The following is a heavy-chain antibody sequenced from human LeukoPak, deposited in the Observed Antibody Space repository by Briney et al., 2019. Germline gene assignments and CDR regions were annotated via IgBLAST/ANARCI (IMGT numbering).Heavy chain of an antibody. D-gene: IGHD3-16*02. V-gene: IGHV1-18*01. CDR3: ARDQYDSVWGSYRPYLDC. Sequence: ASVKVSCKASGYTFTSYGISWVRQAPGQGLEWMGSISTYNGNTKYAQKFQGRVTMTTDTSTSTAYMELRSLRSDDTAVYYCARDQYDSVWGSYRPYLDCWGQGTLVTVSS. J-gene: IGHJ4*02. CDR2: ISTYNGNT. CDR1: GYTFTSYG.